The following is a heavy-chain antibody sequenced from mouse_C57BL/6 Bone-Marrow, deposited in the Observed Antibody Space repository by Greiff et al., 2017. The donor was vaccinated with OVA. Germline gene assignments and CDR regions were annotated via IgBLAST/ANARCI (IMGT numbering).Heavy chain of an antibody. Sequence: QVQLQQSGAELVRPGTSVKVSCKASGYAFTNYLIEWVKQRPGQGLEWIGAINPGSGGTNYNEKFKGKATLTADKSSSTAYMQLSSLTSEDSAVYFGVRWGDYDYDGYFDVWGTGTTVTVAS. CDR2: INPGSGGT. J-gene: IGHJ1*03. D-gene: IGHD2-4*01. CDR1: GYAFTNYL. CDR3: VRWGDYDYDGYFDV. V-gene: IGHV1-54*01.